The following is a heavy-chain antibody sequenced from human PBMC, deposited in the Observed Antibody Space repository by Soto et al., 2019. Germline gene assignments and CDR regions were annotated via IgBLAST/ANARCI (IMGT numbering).Heavy chain of an antibody. J-gene: IGHJ5*02. D-gene: IGHD1-1*01. CDR1: GGTFSSYT. CDR3: ARDSTGTTKSNWFDP. V-gene: IGHV1-69*08. CDR2: IIPILGIA. Sequence: QVQLVQSGAEVKKPGSSVKVSCKASGGTFSSYTISWVRQAPGQGLEWMGRIIPILGIANYAQKFQGGVTITADKSTSTAYMELSSLRSEDTAVYYCARDSTGTTKSNWFDPWGQGTLVTVSS.